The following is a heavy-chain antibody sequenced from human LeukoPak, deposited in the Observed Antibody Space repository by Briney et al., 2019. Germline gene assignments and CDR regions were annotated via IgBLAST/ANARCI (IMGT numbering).Heavy chain of an antibody. V-gene: IGHV1-18*01. D-gene: IGHD7-27*01. J-gene: IGHJ3*02. Sequence: GASVKVSCKASGYTFTSYGISWVRQAPGQGLEWMGWISAYNGNTNYAQKLQGRVTMTTDTSTSTAYMELRSLRSDDTAVYYCARDQLGNWGENAFDIWGQGTMVTVSS. CDR1: GYTFTSYG. CDR3: ARDQLGNWGENAFDI. CDR2: ISAYNGNT.